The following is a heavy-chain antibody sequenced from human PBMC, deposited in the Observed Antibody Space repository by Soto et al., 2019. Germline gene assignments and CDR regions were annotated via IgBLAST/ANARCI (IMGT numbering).Heavy chain of an antibody. V-gene: IGHV4-31*03. Sequence: PSETLSLTCTVSVVSISSGGYYCNWIRQHPWKGLEWIGYTYYSGNTYYNPSLKSRVTMSVDTSKNQFSLRLSSVTAADTAVYYCARDPHYTDSSGYYVYYGNFESWGQGILVTVS. CDR1: VVSISSGGYY. J-gene: IGHJ4*02. CDR3: ARDPHYTDSSGYYVYYGNFES. D-gene: IGHD3-22*01. CDR2: TYYSGNT.